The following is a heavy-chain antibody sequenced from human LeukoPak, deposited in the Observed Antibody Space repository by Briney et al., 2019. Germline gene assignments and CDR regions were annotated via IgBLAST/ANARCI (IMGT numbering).Heavy chain of an antibody. CDR3: AKDIHVPYTAMAGGGAFDI. V-gene: IGHV3-9*01. Sequence: GGSLRLSCAASGFTFDDYAMHWVRQAPGKGLEWVSGISWNSGSIGYEDSVKGRFTISRDNAKNSLYLQMNSLRAEDTALYYCAKDIHVPYTAMAGGGAFDIWGQGTMVTVSS. CDR2: ISWNSGSI. CDR1: GFTFDDYA. J-gene: IGHJ3*02. D-gene: IGHD5-18*01.